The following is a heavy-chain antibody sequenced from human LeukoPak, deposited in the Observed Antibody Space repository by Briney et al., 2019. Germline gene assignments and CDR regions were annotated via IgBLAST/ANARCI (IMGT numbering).Heavy chain of an antibody. CDR1: GFTVSSNY. CDR3: ARDAGYQPYYYMDV. D-gene: IGHD2-2*01. CDR2: IYSGGST. J-gene: IGHJ6*03. Sequence: GGSLRLSCAASGFTVSSNYMSWVRQAPGKGLEWVSVIYSGGSTYYADSVKGRFTISRDNSKNTLYLQMNSLRAEDTAVYYCARDAGYQPYYYMDVWGKGTTVTVSS. V-gene: IGHV3-66*02.